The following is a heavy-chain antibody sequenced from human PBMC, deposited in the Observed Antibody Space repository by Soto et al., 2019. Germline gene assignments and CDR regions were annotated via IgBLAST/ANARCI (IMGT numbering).Heavy chain of an antibody. CDR2: INPNSGGT. J-gene: IGHJ4*02. CDR3: ARDHCGGNCPPGNFDY. CDR1: GYTFTGYY. V-gene: IGHV1-2*04. Sequence: ASVKVSCKASGYTFTGYYMHWGRQAPGQGLEWMGWINPNSGGTNYAQKFQGWVTMTRDTSISTAYMELSRLRSDDTAVYYCARDHCGGNCPPGNFDYWGQGTPVTVSS. D-gene: IGHD2-21*02.